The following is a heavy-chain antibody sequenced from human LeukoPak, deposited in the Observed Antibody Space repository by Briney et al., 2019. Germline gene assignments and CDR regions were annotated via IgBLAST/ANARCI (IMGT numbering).Heavy chain of an antibody. CDR2: IYNSGSN. CDR3: ATRGY. D-gene: IGHD3-10*01. J-gene: IGHJ4*02. Sequence: PSETLSLTCTVSGVSISSDYWQWIRQPPGKGLEWIGYIYNSGSNNYNPSLKSRVTISIDTSKYQFSLKLTSVTAADTAVYYCATRGYWGQGTLVTVSS. CDR1: GVSISSDY. V-gene: IGHV4-59*08.